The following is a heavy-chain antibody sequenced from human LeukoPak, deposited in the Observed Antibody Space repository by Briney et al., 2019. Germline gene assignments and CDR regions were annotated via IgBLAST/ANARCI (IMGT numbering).Heavy chain of an antibody. CDR2: INPNSGGT. CDR3: GRDGYNSRWYYYYGTDV. D-gene: IGHD5-24*01. V-gene: IGHV1-2*02. CDR1: GYTFTGYY. Sequence: ASVKVSCKASGYTFTGYYMHWVRQAPGQGLEWMGWINPNSGGTNYAQKFQGRVTMTRETSITTAYMELSRLRSDDTAVYYCGRDGYNSRWYYYYGTDVWGQLTTVTASS. J-gene: IGHJ6*02.